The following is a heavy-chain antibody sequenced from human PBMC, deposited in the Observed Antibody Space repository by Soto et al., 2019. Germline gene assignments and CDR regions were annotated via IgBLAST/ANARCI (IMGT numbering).Heavy chain of an antibody. Sequence: SQTLSLTCAISGDSVSSNSAAWNWIRQSPSRGLEWLGRTYYRSKWYNDYAVSVKSRITINPDTSKNQFSLQLNSVTPEDTAVYYCARDEYQLLNYYYYGMDVWGQGTTVTVS. V-gene: IGHV6-1*01. CDR2: TYYRSKWYN. CDR1: GDSVSSNSAA. CDR3: ARDEYQLLNYYYYGMDV. J-gene: IGHJ6*02. D-gene: IGHD2-2*01.